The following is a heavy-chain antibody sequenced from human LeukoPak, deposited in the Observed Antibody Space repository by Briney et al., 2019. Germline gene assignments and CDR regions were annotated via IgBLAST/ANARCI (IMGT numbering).Heavy chain of an antibody. V-gene: IGHV3-23*01. Sequence: GGSLRLSCAASGFTFSSYAMSWVRQAPGKELEWVSAISSSGGSSYYADSVKGRFAISRDNSKNTLYLQMNSLRAEDTALYYCAKRAASGNYFFDYWGQGTLVTVSS. CDR2: ISSSGGSS. CDR3: AKRAASGNYFFDY. D-gene: IGHD1-26*01. J-gene: IGHJ4*02. CDR1: GFTFSSYA.